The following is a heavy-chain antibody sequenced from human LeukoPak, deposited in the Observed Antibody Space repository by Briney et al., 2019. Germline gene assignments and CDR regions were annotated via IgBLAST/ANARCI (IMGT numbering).Heavy chain of an antibody. J-gene: IGHJ4*02. CDR1: GYTFTGYY. D-gene: IGHD2-15*01. Sequence: GASVKVSCKASGYTFTGYYMHWVRQAPGQGLEWMGWINPNSGGTNYAQKFQGRVTMTRDTSISTAYMELSRLRSDDTAVYYRARAGGVGGHCSGGSCYQIDYWGQGTLVTVSS. V-gene: IGHV1-2*02. CDR2: INPNSGGT. CDR3: ARAGGVGGHCSGGSCYQIDY.